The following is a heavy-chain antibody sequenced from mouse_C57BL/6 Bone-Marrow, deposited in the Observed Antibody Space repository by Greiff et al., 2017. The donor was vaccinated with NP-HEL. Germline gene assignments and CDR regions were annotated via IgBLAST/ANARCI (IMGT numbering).Heavy chain of an antibody. J-gene: IGHJ1*03. D-gene: IGHD2-3*01. Sequence: QVHVKQPGAELVRPGSSVTLSCKASGYTFTRYWMHWVKQRPIQGLEWIGNIDPSTVDTHSTHKSTAKAILTSDKSSRPAYLQLSSLTSDDSAVYYCARDDGYYVDFDVWGTGTTVTVSS. CDR1: GYTFTRYW. CDR2: IDPSTVDT. CDR3: ARDDGYYVDFDV. V-gene: IGHV1-52*01.